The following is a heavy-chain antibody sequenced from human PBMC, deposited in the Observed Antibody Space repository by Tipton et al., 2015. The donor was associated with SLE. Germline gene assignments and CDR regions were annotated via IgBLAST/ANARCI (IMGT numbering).Heavy chain of an antibody. Sequence: QLVQSGAEVKKPGESLKISCKGSGYSFTSYWIGWVRQMPGKGLEWMGIIYPGDSDTRYSPSFQGQVTIAADKSISTAYLQWSSFKASDTAMYYFARSYWTNGVCYALDYWGQGTLVTVSS. D-gene: IGHD2-8*01. CDR1: GYSFTSYW. CDR2: IYPGDSDT. J-gene: IGHJ4*02. CDR3: ARSYWTNGVCYALDY. V-gene: IGHV5-51*01.